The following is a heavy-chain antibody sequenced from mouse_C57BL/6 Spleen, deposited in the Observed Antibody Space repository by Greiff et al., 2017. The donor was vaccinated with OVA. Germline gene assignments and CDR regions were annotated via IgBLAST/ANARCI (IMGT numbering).Heavy chain of an antibody. CDR2: INPGDGDT. CDR1: AYAFSSSW. D-gene: IGHD2-2*01. J-gene: IGHJ2*01. CDR3: ARSVTYYFDY. V-gene: IGHV1-82*01. Sequence: VQLQQSGPELVKPGASVKISCKASAYAFSSSWRNWVKQRPGKGLEWIGRINPGDGDTNYNGKFKGKATLTADKSSSTAYMQLSSLTSEDSAVYFCARSVTYYFDYWGQGTTLTVSS.